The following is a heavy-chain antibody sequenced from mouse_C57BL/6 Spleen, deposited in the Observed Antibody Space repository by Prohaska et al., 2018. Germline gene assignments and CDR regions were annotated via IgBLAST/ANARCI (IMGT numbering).Heavy chain of an antibody. V-gene: IGHV11-2*01. J-gene: IGHJ1*03. D-gene: IGHD1-1*01. Sequence: EVQLLETGGGLVQPGGSRGLSCEGSGFTFSGFWMSWVRQTPGKTLEWIGDINSDGSAINYAPSIKDRFTIFRDNDKSTLYLQMSNVRSDDTATYFCMRYGSSYWYFDVWGTGTTVTVSS. CDR3: MRYGSSYWYFDV. CDR2: INSDGSAI. CDR1: GFTFSGFW.